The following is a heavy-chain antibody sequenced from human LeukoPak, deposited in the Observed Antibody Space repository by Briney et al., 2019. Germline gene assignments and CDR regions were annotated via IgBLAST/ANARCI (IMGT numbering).Heavy chain of an antibody. CDR2: ISYDGSNK. CDR3: AKGTVVPAANDY. Sequence: GGSLRLSCAASGFTFSSYAMHWVRQAPGKGLEWVAVISYDGSNKYYADSVKGRFTISRDNSKNTLYLQMNSPRAEDTAVYYCAKGTVVPAANDYWGQGTLVTVSS. D-gene: IGHD2-2*01. V-gene: IGHV3-30-3*01. J-gene: IGHJ4*02. CDR1: GFTFSSYA.